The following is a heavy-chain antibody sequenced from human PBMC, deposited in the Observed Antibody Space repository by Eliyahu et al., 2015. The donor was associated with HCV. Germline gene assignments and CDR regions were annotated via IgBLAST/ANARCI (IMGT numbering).Heavy chain of an antibody. CDR1: GYTFXDYA. D-gene: IGHD3-3*01. CDR3: ARYADDLAFDN. Sequence: QVQLVQSGSELRKPGASVKVSCKASGYTFXDYAMNWVRQAPGHGLEWMGWIDTNTGKPTYALGLTGRFVFSLDSSGSTAYLQISSLKAEDTAVYYCARYADDLAFDNWGQGTLVTVSS. J-gene: IGHJ4*02. CDR2: IDTNTGKP. V-gene: IGHV7-4-1*02.